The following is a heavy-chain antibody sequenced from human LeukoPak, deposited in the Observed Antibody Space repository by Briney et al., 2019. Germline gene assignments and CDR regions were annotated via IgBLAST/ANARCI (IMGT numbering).Heavy chain of an antibody. V-gene: IGHV5-51*01. J-gene: IGHJ6*03. CDR2: IYPGDSDT. CDR3: ARHVEPNYDYYYYMDV. CDR1: GYSFTNYW. Sequence: GESLKISCKGSGYSFTNYWIGWVRQMPGKGLEWMGIIYPGDSDTRYSLSFQGQVTISADKSISTAYLQWSSLKASDTAMYYCARHVEPNYDYYYYMDVWGKGTTVTVSS. D-gene: IGHD4/OR15-4a*01.